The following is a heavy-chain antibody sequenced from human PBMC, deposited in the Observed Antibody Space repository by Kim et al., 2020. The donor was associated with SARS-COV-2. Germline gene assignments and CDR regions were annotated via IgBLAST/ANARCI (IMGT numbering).Heavy chain of an antibody. Sequence: GWLSYSSSGSSTEYYAESVEGRLTISRDNAKSTLYLQMNSLRDEDAAVYNCVRDVNDYGSRSPEPFDYWGQGTLVTVSS. J-gene: IGHJ4*02. CDR2: SSSGSSTE. V-gene: IGHV3-48*02. CDR3: VRDVNDYGSRSPEPFDY. D-gene: IGHD3-10*01.